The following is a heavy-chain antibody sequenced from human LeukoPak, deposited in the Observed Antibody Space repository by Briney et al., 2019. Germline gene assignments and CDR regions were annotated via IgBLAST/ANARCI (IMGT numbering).Heavy chain of an antibody. Sequence: GGSLRLSCAASGFTFDDYGMSWVRQAPGKGLEWVANIKQDGSEKYYVDSVKGRFTISRDNAKNSLYLQMNSLRAEDTAVYYCARVHYYYDSSGYYLFDDWGQGTLVTVSS. CDR3: ARVHYYYDSSGYYLFDD. D-gene: IGHD3-22*01. CDR2: IKQDGSEK. V-gene: IGHV3-7*01. CDR1: GFTFDDYG. J-gene: IGHJ4*02.